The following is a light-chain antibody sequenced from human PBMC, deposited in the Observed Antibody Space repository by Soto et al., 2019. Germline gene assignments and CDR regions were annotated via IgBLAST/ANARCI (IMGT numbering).Light chain of an antibody. CDR1: QSVSGY. Sequence: EIVLTQSPATLSLSPGERATLSCRDSQSVSGYLAWYQQKPGQAPRLLIYDASNRATGIPARFSGSGSGTDFTLTISSLEPEDFAVYYCQQRSNWPPFTFGPGTKVDIK. CDR2: DAS. J-gene: IGKJ3*01. V-gene: IGKV3-11*01. CDR3: QQRSNWPPFT.